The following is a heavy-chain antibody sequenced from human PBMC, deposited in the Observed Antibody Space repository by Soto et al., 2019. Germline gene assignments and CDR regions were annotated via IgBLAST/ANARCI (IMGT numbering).Heavy chain of an antibody. V-gene: IGHV1-3*01. CDR1: GYSFTNYP. Sequence: QGQLVQSGAELKTPGASVKVSCKASGYSFTNYPIHWVRQAPGQRLEWMGWIHPGNGKTEYARRFQGRVTSSGDTSASTVYMELSSLTSDDTAVYFCERAYSGTYKDCFDPWGQGTLVTVSS. CDR3: ERAYSGTYKDCFDP. J-gene: IGHJ5*02. D-gene: IGHD1-26*01. CDR2: IHPGNGKT.